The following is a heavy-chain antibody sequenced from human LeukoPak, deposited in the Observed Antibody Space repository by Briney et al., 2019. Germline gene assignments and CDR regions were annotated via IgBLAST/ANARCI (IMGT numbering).Heavy chain of an antibody. Sequence: PSETLSLTCTVSGGSISSYYWSWIRQPPGKGQEWIGYISYSGGTKYNPSLKSRVTISIDTSKKQFSLNLSSVTAADTAVYYCTRHRQYDADVFDIWGQGTMVTVSS. CDR2: ISYSGGT. V-gene: IGHV4-59*08. J-gene: IGHJ3*02. D-gene: IGHD2-8*01. CDR1: GGSISSYY. CDR3: TRHRQYDADVFDI.